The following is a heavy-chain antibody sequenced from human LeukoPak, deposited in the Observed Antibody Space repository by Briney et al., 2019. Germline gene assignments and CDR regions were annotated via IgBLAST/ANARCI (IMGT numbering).Heavy chain of an antibody. CDR3: AREVTGDAFDI. D-gene: IGHD3-10*01. CDR2: ISSSSSYI. CDR1: GFTFSSYS. Sequence: GGSLRLSCAASGFTFSSYSMNWVRQAPGEGLEWVSSISSSSSYIYYADSVKGRFTISRDNAKNSLYLQMNSLRAEDTAVYYCAREVTGDAFDIWGQGTMVTVSS. V-gene: IGHV3-21*01. J-gene: IGHJ3*02.